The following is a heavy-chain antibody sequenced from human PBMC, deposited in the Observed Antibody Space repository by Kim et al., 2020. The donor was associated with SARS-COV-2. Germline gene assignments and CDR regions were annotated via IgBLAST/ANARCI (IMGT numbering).Heavy chain of an antibody. D-gene: IGHD1-1*01. Sequence: ASVKVSCKASGYTFTTHAIHWVRQAPGQSPEWMGWINAGNGLTRYSKKFQDRVTFTRDTSTTAPYMELRSLTSEDTAIYYCARERTGIEAPVDFWGQGTTVTVSS. J-gene: IGHJ6*02. CDR2: INAGNGLT. CDR1: GYTFTTHA. CDR3: ARERTGIEAPVDF. V-gene: IGHV1-3*01.